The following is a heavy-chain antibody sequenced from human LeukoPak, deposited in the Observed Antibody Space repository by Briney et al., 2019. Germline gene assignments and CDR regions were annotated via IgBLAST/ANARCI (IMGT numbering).Heavy chain of an antibody. V-gene: IGHV3-13*01. Sequence: GGSLRLSCAASGFTFSDYDMHWVRQVTGKGLEWVSAIHTSGLAYYANSVKGRFIISRDNGKDSLFLQMNSLRAGDTSVYYCARELLGPHFYGMDVWGQGTTVTVSS. D-gene: IGHD3-3*02. J-gene: IGHJ6*02. CDR3: ARELLGPHFYGMDV. CDR1: GFTFSDYD. CDR2: IHTSGLA.